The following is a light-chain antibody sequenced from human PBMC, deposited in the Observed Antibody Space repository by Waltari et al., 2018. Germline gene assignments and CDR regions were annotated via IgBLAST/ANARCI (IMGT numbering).Light chain of an antibody. V-gene: IGKV3-20*01. CDR1: DILSPSY. Sequence: EIVLTQSPDTLSLSLGERATLSCRASDILSPSYLAWYQQRPGQAPRLLIFGTSSTAAGTPDRFSGSGSGTDFTLTISRLQAEDVAVYYCQQYYDTPPTTFGQGTKVEIK. J-gene: IGKJ1*01. CDR2: GTS. CDR3: QQYYDTPPTT.